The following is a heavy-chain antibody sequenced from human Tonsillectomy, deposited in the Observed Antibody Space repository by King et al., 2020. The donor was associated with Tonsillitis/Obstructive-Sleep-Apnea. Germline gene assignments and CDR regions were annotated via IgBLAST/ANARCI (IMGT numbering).Heavy chain of an antibody. CDR2: IKSKTDGGTK. CDR1: GFTFSGAL. D-gene: IGHD6-6*01. V-gene: IGHV3-15*01. CDR3: TRSSSSTH. Sequence: VQLVESGGGLVKPGGSLRLSCAASGFTFSGALMTWVRQAPGKGLEWVGRIKSKTDGGTKDYAAPVKGRFTISRDDPKKTLYLQTNRLKTEDTAVYYCTRSSSSTHWGQGTLVTVSS. J-gene: IGHJ4*02.